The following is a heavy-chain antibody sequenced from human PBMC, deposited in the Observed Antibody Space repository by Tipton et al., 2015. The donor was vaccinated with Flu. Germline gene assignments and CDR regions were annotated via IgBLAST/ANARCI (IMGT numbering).Heavy chain of an antibody. D-gene: IGHD1-26*01. Sequence: TLSLTCTVSGGSISSYYWSWIRQPPGKGLEWIGYIYYSGSTNYNPSLKSRVTISVDTSKNQFSLKLSAVTAADTAGSYCARALVGATTVYFDSWGQGTLVSVSS. CDR2: IYYSGST. V-gene: IGHV4-59*01. J-gene: IGHJ4*02. CDR3: ARALVGATTVYFDS. CDR1: GGSISSYY.